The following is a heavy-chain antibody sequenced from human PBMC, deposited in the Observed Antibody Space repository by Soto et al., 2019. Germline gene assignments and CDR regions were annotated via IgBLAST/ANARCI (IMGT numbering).Heavy chain of an antibody. Sequence: QVQLQESGPGLVKPSQTLSLTCTVSGGSISNDNYYWSWIRQLPGKGLEWIGYIKNSGSTYYNPSLKSPDTISRDPSKNQFSLRLTSVSAADTAVYYCARAMANYFDFWGQGTLVIVSS. CDR3: ARAMANYFDF. J-gene: IGHJ4*02. V-gene: IGHV4-31*01. CDR1: GGSISNDNYY. CDR2: IKNSGST.